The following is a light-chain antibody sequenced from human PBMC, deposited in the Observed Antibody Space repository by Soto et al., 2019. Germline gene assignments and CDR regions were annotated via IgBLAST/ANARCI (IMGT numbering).Light chain of an antibody. Sequence: QSVLTQPPSVSGAPGQRVTISCNGSGSNIGAGFDVHWYQHLPGTVPNLIIQGNTKRPSGVPDRFSGSRSGASAALAISGLQPDDEADYYCQSYDSTLGAVFGGGTKLTVL. CDR2: GNT. CDR1: GSNIGAGFD. V-gene: IGLV1-40*01. CDR3: QSYDSTLGAV. J-gene: IGLJ2*01.